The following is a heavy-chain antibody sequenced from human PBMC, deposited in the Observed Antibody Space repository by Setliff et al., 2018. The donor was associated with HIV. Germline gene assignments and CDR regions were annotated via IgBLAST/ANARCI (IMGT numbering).Heavy chain of an antibody. CDR1: SGSFSGYY. CDR2: INHSGST. V-gene: IGHV4-34*01. Sequence: SETLSLTCAVYSGSFSGYYWSWIRQPPGKGLEWIGEINHSGSTNYNPSLKSRVTISIDTSKNQFSVKLSSVTAADTAVYYCARFRRDSSSSPEGYYYYYYMDVWGKGTTVTVSS. CDR3: ARFRRDSSSSPEGYYYYYYMDV. D-gene: IGHD6-6*01. J-gene: IGHJ6*03.